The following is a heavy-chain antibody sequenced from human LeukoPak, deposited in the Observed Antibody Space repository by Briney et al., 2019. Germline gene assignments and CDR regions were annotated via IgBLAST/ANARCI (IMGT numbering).Heavy chain of an antibody. Sequence: SETLSLTCAVYGGSFSGYYWSWIRQPPGKGLEWIGEINHSGSTNYNPSLESRVTISVDTSKNQFSLKLSSVTAADTAVYYCARGVRAARYDSSGRSPFDPWGQGTLVTVSS. J-gene: IGHJ5*02. V-gene: IGHV4-34*01. CDR3: ARGVRAARYDSSGRSPFDP. CDR2: INHSGST. CDR1: GGSFSGYY. D-gene: IGHD3-22*01.